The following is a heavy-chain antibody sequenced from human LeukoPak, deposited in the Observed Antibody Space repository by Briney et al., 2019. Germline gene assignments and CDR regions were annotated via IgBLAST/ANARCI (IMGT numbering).Heavy chain of an antibody. Sequence: PGGSLRLSCAASGFTFDDYAMHWARHAPGKGLEWVSGISWNSGSIGYADSVKGRFTISRDNAKNSLYLQMNSLRAEDTALYYCAKAGDSSGYYIDYWGRGTLVTVSS. CDR1: GFTFDDYA. CDR3: AKAGDSSGYYIDY. J-gene: IGHJ4*02. CDR2: ISWNSGSI. V-gene: IGHV3-9*01. D-gene: IGHD3-22*01.